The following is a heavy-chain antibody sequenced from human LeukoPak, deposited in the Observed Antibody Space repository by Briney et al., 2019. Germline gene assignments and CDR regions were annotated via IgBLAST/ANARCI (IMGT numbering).Heavy chain of an antibody. V-gene: IGHV4-39*07. CDR3: ARLQYQLLFFDY. D-gene: IGHD2-2*01. J-gene: IGHJ4*02. CDR2: IYHSGST. CDR1: GGSISSSSYY. Sequence: PSETLSLTCTVSGGSISSSSYYWGWIRQPPGKGLEWIGSIYHSGSTYYNPSLKSRVTISVDTSKNQFSLKLSSVAAADTAVYYCARLQYQLLFFDYWGQGTLVTVSS.